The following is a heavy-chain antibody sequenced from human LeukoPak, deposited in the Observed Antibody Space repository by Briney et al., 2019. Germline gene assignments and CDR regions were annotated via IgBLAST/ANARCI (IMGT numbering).Heavy chain of an antibody. CDR1: GGSISSSSYY. CDR2: IYYSGST. V-gene: IGHV4-39*01. CDR3: ATLPGDIVVVPAAIGWFDP. D-gene: IGHD2-2*01. J-gene: IGHJ5*02. Sequence: PSETLSLTCTVSGGSISSSSYYWGWIRQPPGKGLEWIGRIYYSGSTYYNPSLKSRVTISVDTSKNHFSLKLSSVTAADTAVYYCATLPGDIVVVPAAIGWFDPWGQGTLVTVSS.